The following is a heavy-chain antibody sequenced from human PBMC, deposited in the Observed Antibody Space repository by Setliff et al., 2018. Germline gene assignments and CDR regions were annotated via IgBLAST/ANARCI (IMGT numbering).Heavy chain of an antibody. D-gene: IGHD3-16*01. Sequence: GESLKISCAASGFSFSDAWMNWVRQAPGKGLEWVGRIKRRGDGGTIDYAAPVKGRFTISREDSKDTLYLQMNSLRSEDTAVYFCARVYCRHSCLVESYMDVWGTGTKVTVSS. V-gene: IGHV3-15*07. J-gene: IGHJ6*03. CDR2: IKRRGDGGTI. CDR1: GFSFSDAW. CDR3: ARVYCRHSCLVESYMDV.